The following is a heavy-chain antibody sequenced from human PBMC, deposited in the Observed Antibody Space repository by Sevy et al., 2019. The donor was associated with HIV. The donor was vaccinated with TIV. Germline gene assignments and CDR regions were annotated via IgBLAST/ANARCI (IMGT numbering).Heavy chain of an antibody. V-gene: IGHV3-21*01. CDR3: ARDLAYYYDSSGFGAFDI. CDR2: ISSSSSYI. Sequence: GGSLRLSCAASGFTFSSYRMNWVRQAPGKGLEWVSSISSSSSYIYYADSVKGRFTISRDNAKNSLYLQMNSLRAEDTAVYYYARDLAYYYDSSGFGAFDIWGQGTMVTVSS. CDR1: GFTFSSYR. J-gene: IGHJ3*02. D-gene: IGHD3-22*01.